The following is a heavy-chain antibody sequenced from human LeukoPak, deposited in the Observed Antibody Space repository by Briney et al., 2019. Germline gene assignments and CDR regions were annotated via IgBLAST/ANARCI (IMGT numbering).Heavy chain of an antibody. CDR2: IYYSGST. V-gene: IGHV4-59*01. D-gene: IGHD3-22*01. CDR3: ARDGDSSGYTDFFDY. J-gene: IGHJ4*02. CDR1: GGSISSYY. Sequence: SETLSLTCTVSGGSISSYYWSWIRQPPGKGLGWIGYIYYSGSTNYNPSLKSRVTISVDTSKNQFSLKLSSVTAADTAVYYCARDGDSSGYTDFFDYWGQGTLVTVSS.